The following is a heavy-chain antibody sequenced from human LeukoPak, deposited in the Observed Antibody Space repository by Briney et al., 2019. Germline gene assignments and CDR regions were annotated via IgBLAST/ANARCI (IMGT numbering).Heavy chain of an antibody. J-gene: IGHJ4*02. D-gene: IGHD6-13*01. Sequence: PGRSLRLSCAASGFTFSSYAMHWVRQAPGKGLEWVAVISYDGSNKYYADSVKGRFTISRDNSKNTLYLQTNSLRAEDTAVYYCARGGSSIAAAGWYWGQGTLVTVSS. CDR1: GFTFSSYA. CDR2: ISYDGSNK. V-gene: IGHV3-30*04. CDR3: ARGGSSIAAAGWY.